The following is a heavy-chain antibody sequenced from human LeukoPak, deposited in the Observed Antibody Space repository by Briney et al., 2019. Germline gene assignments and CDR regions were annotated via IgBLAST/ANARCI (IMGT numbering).Heavy chain of an antibody. CDR3: ARGSTYYDSSGQVPFDY. J-gene: IGHJ4*02. Sequence: GGSLRLSCAASGFTFSSYSMNWARQAPGKGLEWGSYISGSSSTIYYADSVKGRFTISRDNGKNTLYLQMNSLRAEDTAVYYCARGSTYYDSSGQVPFDYWGQGTLVTVSS. D-gene: IGHD3-22*01. V-gene: IGHV3-48*01. CDR1: GFTFSSYS. CDR2: ISGSSSTI.